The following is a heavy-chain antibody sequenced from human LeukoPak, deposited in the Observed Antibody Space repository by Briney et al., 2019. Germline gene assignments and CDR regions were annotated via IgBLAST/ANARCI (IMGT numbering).Heavy chain of an antibody. V-gene: IGHV3-7*01. D-gene: IGHD3-22*01. CDR2: IKQDGSEK. Sequence: PGGSLRVSCAASGFTFSSYWMSWVRQAPGKGLEWVANIKQDGSEKYYVDSVKGRFTISRDSAKNSLYLQMNSLRAEDTAVYYCARGNQYYYDSSGYYYIDAFDIWGQGTMVTVSS. J-gene: IGHJ3*02. CDR3: ARGNQYYYDSSGYYYIDAFDI. CDR1: GFTFSSYW.